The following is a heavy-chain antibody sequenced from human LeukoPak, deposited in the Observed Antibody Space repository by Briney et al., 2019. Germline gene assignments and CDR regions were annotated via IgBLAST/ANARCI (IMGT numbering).Heavy chain of an antibody. CDR3: VRDLFGRDRRPFDC. V-gene: IGHV3-30*03. CDR2: ISYDGSYK. Sequence: GGSLRLSCAASGFTFSSYGMHWVRQAPGKGLEWVAVISYDGSYKYYADSVKGRFTISRDNSKNTLYLQMNSLRAEDTAVYYCVRDLFGRDRRPFDCWGQGTLVTVSS. D-gene: IGHD3-16*01. CDR1: GFTFSSYG. J-gene: IGHJ4*02.